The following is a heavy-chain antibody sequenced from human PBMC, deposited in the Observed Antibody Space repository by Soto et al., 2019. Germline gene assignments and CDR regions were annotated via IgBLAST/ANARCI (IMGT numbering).Heavy chain of an antibody. Sequence: QVQLQESGPGLVKPSETLSLTCTVSGGSISSDFWSWIRQPPGKGLEWLGYIFYTGSTNYNPSLKIRVNISVDTSKNQFYLEVRSVIAADTAVYYGGRGSDFIYYYGMDVWGQGTTVTVSS. CDR3: GRGSDFIYYYGMDV. D-gene: IGHD5-12*01. J-gene: IGHJ6*02. CDR1: GGSISSDF. V-gene: IGHV4-59*01. CDR2: IFYTGST.